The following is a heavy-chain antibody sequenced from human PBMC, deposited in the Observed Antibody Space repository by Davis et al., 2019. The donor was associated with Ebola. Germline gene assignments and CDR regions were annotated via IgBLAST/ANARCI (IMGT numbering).Heavy chain of an antibody. CDR1: GGSFSGYY. V-gene: IGHV4-59*12. Sequence: SETLSLTCAVYGGSFSGYYWSWIRQPPGKGLEWIGYIYYSGSTNYNPSLKSRVTISVDTSKNQFSLKLSSVTAADTAVYYCARTPPTYYYDSSGYYGGRGTHFDYWGQGTLVTVSS. CDR3: ARTPPTYYYDSSGYYGGRGTHFDY. CDR2: IYYSGST. D-gene: IGHD3-22*01. J-gene: IGHJ4*02.